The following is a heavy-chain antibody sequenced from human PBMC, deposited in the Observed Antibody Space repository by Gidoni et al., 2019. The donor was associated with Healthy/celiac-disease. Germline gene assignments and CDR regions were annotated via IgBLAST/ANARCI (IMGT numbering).Heavy chain of an antibody. CDR1: GFSLSNARLG. V-gene: IGHV2-26*01. Sequence: HVPFKESGPVLVKPTETLTLTCTVSGFSLSNARLGVSWIRQPPGKALEWLAHIFSNDEKSYSTSLKSRLTISKETAKSQVVLTMTNMDPVDTATYYCARVYYDFWSGQTAQCFEIWGQGTMVTVSS. CDR2: IFSNDEK. CDR3: ARVYYDFWSGQTAQCFEI. D-gene: IGHD3-3*01. J-gene: IGHJ3*02.